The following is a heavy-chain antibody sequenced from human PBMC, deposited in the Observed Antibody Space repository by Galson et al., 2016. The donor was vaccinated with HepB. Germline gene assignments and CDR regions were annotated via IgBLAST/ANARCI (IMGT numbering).Heavy chain of an antibody. D-gene: IGHD5-12*01. CDR3: ARDGGYSGYDAYGLDV. Sequence: SLRLSCAASGFIVSSTYMHWVRQAPGSGLEWVPVIGTAGNTYYAASVKGRFTISREDAKNSLFLQMNSLTVGDTAVYYCARDGGYSGYDAYGLDVWGKGTTVTVSS. J-gene: IGHJ6*04. V-gene: IGHV3-13*01. CDR1: GFIVSSTY. CDR2: IGTAGNT.